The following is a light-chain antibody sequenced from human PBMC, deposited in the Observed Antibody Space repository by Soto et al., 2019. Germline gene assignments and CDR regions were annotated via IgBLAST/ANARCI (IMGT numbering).Light chain of an antibody. Sequence: QSVLTQPPSASGTPGQRVTISCSGSSSNIGSKTVNWYQQLPGTVPKLLIYNSYQRPSGVPDRFSGSKSGTSASLAISGLQPEDEADYYCAAWDASLNGYGFGTGTKSPS. J-gene: IGLJ1*01. CDR2: NSY. CDR1: SSNIGSKT. CDR3: AAWDASLNGYG. V-gene: IGLV1-44*01.